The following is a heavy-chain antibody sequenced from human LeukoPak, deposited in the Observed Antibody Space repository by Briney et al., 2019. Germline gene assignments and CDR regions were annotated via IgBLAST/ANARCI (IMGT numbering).Heavy chain of an antibody. Sequence: GGSLRLSCAASGFTFSSYGMHWVRQAPGKGLEWVAVISYDGSNKYYADSVKGRFTISRDNAKNSLYLQMNSLRAEDTAVYYCAGVDTAMVTFRNFDYWGQGTLVTVSS. V-gene: IGHV3-30*03. CDR1: GFTFSSYG. D-gene: IGHD5-18*01. J-gene: IGHJ4*02. CDR2: ISYDGSNK. CDR3: AGVDTAMVTFRNFDY.